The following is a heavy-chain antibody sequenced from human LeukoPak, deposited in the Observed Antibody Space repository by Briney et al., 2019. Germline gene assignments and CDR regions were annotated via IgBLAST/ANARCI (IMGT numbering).Heavy chain of an antibody. J-gene: IGHJ4*02. D-gene: IGHD2-21*02. CDR1: GFIFSSYW. Sequence: AGGSLRLSCVASGFIFSSYWMSWVRQAPGKGLEWVANIKQDGREKYHVDSVKGRFAISKDNANNSFFLQMNSLRAEDTAVYYCARLYGGNSVIDFWGRGTLVTVSS. CDR2: IKQDGREK. CDR3: ARLYGGNSVIDF. V-gene: IGHV3-7*01.